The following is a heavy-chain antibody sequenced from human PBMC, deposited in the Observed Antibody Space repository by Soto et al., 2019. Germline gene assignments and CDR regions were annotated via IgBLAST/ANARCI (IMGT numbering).Heavy chain of an antibody. D-gene: IGHD2-8*01. CDR1: GGSSSSGGYY. CDR3: ARDSCTNGVCHYYGMDV. J-gene: IGHJ6*02. CDR2: IYYSGST. V-gene: IGHV4-31*03. Sequence: TLSVKCTVSGGSSSSGGYYWSRIRQHPGKGLEWIGYIYYSGSTYYNPSLKSRVTISVDTSKNQFSLKLSSVTAADTAVYYCARDSCTNGVCHYYGMDVWGQGTTVTVSS.